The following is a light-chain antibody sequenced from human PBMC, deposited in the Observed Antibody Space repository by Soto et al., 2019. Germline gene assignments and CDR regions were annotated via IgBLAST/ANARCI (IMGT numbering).Light chain of an antibody. CDR1: KLGFKY. Sequence: SSELTQPPSVSVSSGQTASITCSGEKLGFKYVCWYQQKPGQSPVLVIYEDRKRPSGIPERFSGSYSGNTATLTISGTQATDEADYYCQAWDNSRDVFGTGTKLTVL. V-gene: IGLV3-1*01. CDR2: EDR. J-gene: IGLJ1*01. CDR3: QAWDNSRDV.